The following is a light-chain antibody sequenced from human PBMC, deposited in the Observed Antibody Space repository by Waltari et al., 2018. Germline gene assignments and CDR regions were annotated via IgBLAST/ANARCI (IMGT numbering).Light chain of an antibody. CDR1: SSSIGADHE. CDR2: VNN. J-gene: IGLJ2*01. CDR3: QSFDTSLSDGVV. Sequence: QSILTQPPSVSGAPGQRVTISCTGSSSSIGADHEVHWYQDFPGRGPKLLIYVNNHRPSGVPDRFSGSKSGTSASLTITGLQAEDEADYYCQSFDTSLSDGVVFGGGTKV. V-gene: IGLV1-40*02.